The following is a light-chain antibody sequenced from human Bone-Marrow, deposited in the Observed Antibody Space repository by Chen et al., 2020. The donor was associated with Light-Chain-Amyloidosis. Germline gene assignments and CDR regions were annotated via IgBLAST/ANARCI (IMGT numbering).Light chain of an antibody. CDR3: QSYQGSGQGV. V-gene: IGLV6-57*01. Sequence: NFMLTQPHSVSESPGKTVIISCTRSSGSIATNYVQWYPQRPGSSPTTVIYEDDQRPSGVPDRFSGSIDRSSNSASLTVSGLWTEDEADYYCQSYQGSGQGVFGGGTKLTVL. CDR1: SGSIATNY. CDR2: EDD. J-gene: IGLJ3*02.